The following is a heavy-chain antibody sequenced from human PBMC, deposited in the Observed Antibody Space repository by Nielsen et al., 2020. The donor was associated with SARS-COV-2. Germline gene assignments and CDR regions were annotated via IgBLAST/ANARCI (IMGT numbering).Heavy chain of an antibody. CDR2: IYYGRST. D-gene: IGHD1-26*01. Sequence: SETLSLTCTVSGGSVSDTSYYWGWIRQSPGKGLEWIGSIYYGRSTNYNPSLKSRVTISVDTSRMQFSLNLTSVTAADTAVYYCARGVGATPVASWGPGALVTVSS. J-gene: IGHJ1*01. V-gene: IGHV4-39*01. CDR1: GGSVSDTSYY. CDR3: ARGVGATPVAS.